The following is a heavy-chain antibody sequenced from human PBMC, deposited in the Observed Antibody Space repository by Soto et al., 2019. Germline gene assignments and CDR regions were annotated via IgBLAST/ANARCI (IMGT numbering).Heavy chain of an antibody. V-gene: IGHV1-69*13. D-gene: IGHD3-22*01. CDR3: ARLPKPYYYDSSGLYPL. CDR2: IIPIFGTA. CDR1: GGTFSSYA. Sequence: ASVKVSCKASGGTFSSYAISWVRQAPGQGLEWMGGIIPIFGTANYAQKFQGRVTITADESTSTAYMELSSLRSEDTAVYYCARLPKPYYYDSSGLYPLWGQGTIVTVSS. J-gene: IGHJ3*01.